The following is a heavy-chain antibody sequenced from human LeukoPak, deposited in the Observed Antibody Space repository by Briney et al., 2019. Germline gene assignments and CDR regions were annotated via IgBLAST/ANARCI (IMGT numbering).Heavy chain of an antibody. CDR2: IWYDGSNK. Sequence: PGGSLRLSCAASGFTFSSYGMHWVRQAPGKGLEWVAVIWYDGSNKYYADSVKGRITISRDNSKNTLYLQMNSLRAEDTAVYYCASTDSSGWYEHNYWGQGTLVTVSS. CDR1: GFTFSSYG. CDR3: ASTDSSGWYEHNY. V-gene: IGHV3-33*01. J-gene: IGHJ4*02. D-gene: IGHD6-19*01.